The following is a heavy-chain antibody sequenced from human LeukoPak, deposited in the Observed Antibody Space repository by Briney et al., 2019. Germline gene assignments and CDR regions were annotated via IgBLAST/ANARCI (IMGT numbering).Heavy chain of an antibody. V-gene: IGHV4-39*01. D-gene: IGHD3-10*01. CDR1: GGSISSSSYY. Sequence: SETLSLTCTVSGGSISSSSYYWGWIRQPPGKGLEWIGSIYYSGSTYYNPSLKSRVTISVDTSKNQFSLKLSSVTAADTAVYYCARAASVVGIIDYWGQEPWSPSPQ. J-gene: IGHJ4*01. CDR2: IYYSGST. CDR3: ARAASVVGIIDY.